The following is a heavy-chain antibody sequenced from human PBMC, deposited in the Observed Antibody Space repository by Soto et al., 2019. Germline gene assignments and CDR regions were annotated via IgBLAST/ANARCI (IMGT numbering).Heavy chain of an antibody. D-gene: IGHD6-25*01. Sequence: LSLTCSVSGDSMRGYHFYWGWIRQAPGKGLEWIGSAYFSGGNTYYSPALKSRVSISLDTSKNDFPQRLTSLTAADTGVYFGAYGSSSACIDYWGQGTLVTVSS. CDR3: AYGSSSACIDY. CDR2: AYFSGGNT. J-gene: IGHJ4*02. CDR1: GDSMRGYHFY. V-gene: IGHV4-39*02.